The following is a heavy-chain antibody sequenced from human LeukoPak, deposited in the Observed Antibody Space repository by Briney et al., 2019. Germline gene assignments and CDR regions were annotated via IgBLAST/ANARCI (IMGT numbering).Heavy chain of an antibody. J-gene: IGHJ4*02. Sequence: ASVKVSCKVSGYRLTELSRHWVRQAPGKGLEWLGGFDLVHGDTIYAQKFQGRVTMTEDTSTDTSYMELSSLGSEDTAVYFCTAGRAYSLLDFWGQGTLVIVSS. CDR1: GYRLTELS. D-gene: IGHD5-18*01. V-gene: IGHV1-24*01. CDR3: TAGRAYSLLDF. CDR2: FDLVHGDT.